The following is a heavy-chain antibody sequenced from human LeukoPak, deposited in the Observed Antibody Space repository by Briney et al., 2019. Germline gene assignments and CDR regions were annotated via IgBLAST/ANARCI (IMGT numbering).Heavy chain of an antibody. CDR3: AAGPRYTYYYDSSGYYY. CDR1: GFTFTSPA. V-gene: IGHV1-58*02. D-gene: IGHD3-22*01. J-gene: IGHJ4*02. Sequence: GASVKVSCKASGFTFTSPAMQWVRQARGQRLEWIGWIVVGSGNTNYAQKFQERVTITRDMSTSTAYMELSSLRSEDTAVYYCAAGPRYTYYYDSSGYYYWGQGTLVTVSS. CDR2: IVVGSGNT.